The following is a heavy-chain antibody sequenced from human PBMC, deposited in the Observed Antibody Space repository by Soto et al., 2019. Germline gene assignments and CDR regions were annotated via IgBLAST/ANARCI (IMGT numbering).Heavy chain of an antibody. J-gene: IGHJ6*02. Sequence: GGSLRLSCAASGFTFSGYGMHWVRQAPGKGLEWVAVISYDGSNKYYADSVKGRFTISRDNSKNTLYLQMNSLRAEDTAVYYCAIIVGATKNYYYGMDVWGQGTTVTVSS. D-gene: IGHD1-26*01. CDR1: GFTFSGYG. CDR2: ISYDGSNK. V-gene: IGHV3-30*03. CDR3: AIIVGATKNYYYGMDV.